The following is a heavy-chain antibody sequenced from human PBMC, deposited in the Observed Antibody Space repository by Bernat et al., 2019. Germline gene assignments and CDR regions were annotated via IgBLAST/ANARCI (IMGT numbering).Heavy chain of an antibody. CDR3: ARHFASGSYYNYDYGMDV. Sequence: QLQLQESGPGLVKPSETLSLTCTVSGGSISSSSYYWGWIRQPPGKGLEWIGSIYYSGSTYYNPSLKSRVTISVDTSKNQFSLKLSSVTAADTAVYYCARHFASGSYYNYDYGMDVWGQGTTVTVSS. CDR2: IYYSGST. J-gene: IGHJ6*02. V-gene: IGHV4-39*01. CDR1: GGSISSSSYY. D-gene: IGHD1-26*01.